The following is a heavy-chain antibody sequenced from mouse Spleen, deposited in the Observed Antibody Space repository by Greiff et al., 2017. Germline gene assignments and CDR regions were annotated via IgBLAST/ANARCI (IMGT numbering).Heavy chain of an antibody. CDR1: GYTFTSYW. CDR3: ARNYRYDADYFDY. D-gene: IGHD2-14*01. J-gene: IGHJ2*01. CDR2: IDPSDSYT. Sequence: QVQLQQPGAELVMPGASVKLSCKASGYTFTSYWMHWVKQRPGQGLEWIGEIDPSDSYTNYNQKFKGKATLTVDKSSSTAYMQLSSLTSEDSAVYYCARNYRYDADYFDYWGQGTTLTVSS. V-gene: IGHV1-69*01.